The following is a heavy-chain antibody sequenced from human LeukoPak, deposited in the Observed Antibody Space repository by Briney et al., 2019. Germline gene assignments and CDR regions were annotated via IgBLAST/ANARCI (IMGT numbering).Heavy chain of an antibody. CDR1: GFTFSNYW. CDR3: ARDKYGGNSHAFDI. D-gene: IGHD4-23*01. Sequence: PGGSLRPSCAASGFTFSNYWMHWVRQAPGKELVWVSGISGDGYSTKYADSVKGRFTISRDNARNTLYLQMNSLRAEDTAMYFCARDKYGGNSHAFDIWGQGTMVTVSS. J-gene: IGHJ3*02. CDR2: ISGDGYST. V-gene: IGHV3-74*03.